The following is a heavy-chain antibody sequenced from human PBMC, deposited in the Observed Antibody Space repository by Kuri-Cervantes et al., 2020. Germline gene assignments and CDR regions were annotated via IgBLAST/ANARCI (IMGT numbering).Heavy chain of an antibody. CDR3: ARGATVTTYYFDY. CDR1: GFTFSSYS. V-gene: IGHV3-21*01. CDR2: ISSSSSYI. J-gene: IGHJ4*02. Sequence: GGSLRLSCAASGFTFSSYSMNWVRQAPGKGLEWVSSISSSSSYIYYADSVKGRFTISRDNAKNSLYLQMNSLRAEDTAVYYCARGATVTTYYFDYWGQGTLVTVSS. D-gene: IGHD4-17*01.